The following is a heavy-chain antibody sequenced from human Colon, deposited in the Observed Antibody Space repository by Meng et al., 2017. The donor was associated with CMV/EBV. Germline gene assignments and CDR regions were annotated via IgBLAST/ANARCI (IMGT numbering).Heavy chain of an antibody. CDR2: IYSGGST. V-gene: IGHV3-66*02. J-gene: IGHJ4*02. Sequence: GESLKISCAASGFTASSNYMSWVRQAPGKGLEWVSVIYSGGSTYYADSVQGRFSISRDSSKNTLYLQMNSLGPEDTAVYYCATAARGPGDYWGQGTLVTVSS. D-gene: IGHD6-6*01. CDR3: ATAARGPGDY. CDR1: GFTASSNY.